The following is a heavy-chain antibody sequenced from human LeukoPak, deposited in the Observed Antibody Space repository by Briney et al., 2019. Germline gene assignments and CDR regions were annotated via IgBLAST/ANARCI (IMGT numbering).Heavy chain of an antibody. D-gene: IGHD5-12*01. CDR1: GFSSSNYG. J-gene: IGHJ3*01. V-gene: IGHV3-30*18. CDR2: ISYDGSNK. CDR3: AKDQQYSAFDV. Sequence: GGSLRLSCAVSGFSSSNYGMHWVRQAPGKGLEWVAVISYDGSNKYYADSVKGRFTISRDNSKNTLYLQMNSLRAEDTAVYYCAKDQQYSAFDVWGQGTMVTVSS.